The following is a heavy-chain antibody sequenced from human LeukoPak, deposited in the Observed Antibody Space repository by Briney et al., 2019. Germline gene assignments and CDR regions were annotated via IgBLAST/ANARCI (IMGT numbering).Heavy chain of an antibody. J-gene: IGHJ6*03. CDR2: MNPNSGNT. CDR3: ARRGTAMGFDYYYYYYMDV. CDR1: GYTFTSYD. D-gene: IGHD5-18*01. V-gene: IGHV1-8*03. Sequence: GASVKVSCKASGYTFTSYDINWVRQATGQGLEWMGWMNPNSGNTGYAQKSQCRVTITRNTSISTASMELSSLRSEDTAVYYCARRGTAMGFDYYYYYYMDVWGKGTTVTVSS.